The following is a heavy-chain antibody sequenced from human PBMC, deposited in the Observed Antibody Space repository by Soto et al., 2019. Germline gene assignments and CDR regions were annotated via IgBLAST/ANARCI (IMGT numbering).Heavy chain of an antibody. CDR1: GFTFTNYD. CDR2: ISGRGGDT. Sequence: EVQLLESGGGLVQPGGSLRLSCSASGFTFTNYDMSWVRQAPGKGLEWVSGISGRGGDTNSADSVKGRFTISRDNFKNMLYLQMNSLRAEDTAVYYCAKHVFGTHYNAGLDSWGQGTLVTVSS. V-gene: IGHV3-23*01. CDR3: AKHVFGTHYNAGLDS. D-gene: IGHD3-10*01. J-gene: IGHJ4*02.